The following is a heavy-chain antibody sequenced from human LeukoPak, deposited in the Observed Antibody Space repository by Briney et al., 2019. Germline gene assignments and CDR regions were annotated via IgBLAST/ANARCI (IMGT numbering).Heavy chain of an antibody. D-gene: IGHD2-2*01. CDR2: ISWNSGSI. V-gene: IGHV3-9*01. Sequence: GGSLRLSCAASGFTFDDYAMHWVRQAPGKGLEWVSGISWNSGSIGYADSVKGRFTISRDNAKNSLYLQMNSLRVEDTAVYYCARDPFAIVVVPVAIRRYLGPWGQGTLVTVSS. CDR1: GFTFDDYA. J-gene: IGHJ5*02. CDR3: ARDPFAIVVVPVAIRRYLGP.